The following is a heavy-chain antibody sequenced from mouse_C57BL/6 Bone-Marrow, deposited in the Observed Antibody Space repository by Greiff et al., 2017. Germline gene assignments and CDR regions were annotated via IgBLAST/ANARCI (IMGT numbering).Heavy chain of an antibody. CDR3: ARRRYSFAY. J-gene: IGHJ3*01. CDR2: IYPRSGNT. Sequence: VQLQESGAELARPGASVKLSCKASGYTFTSYGISWVKQRTGQGLEWIGEIYPRSGNTSANEKFKGKATLTADKSSSTAYMELRSLTSENSAVYFCARRRYSFAYWGQGTLVTVSA. D-gene: IGHD1-1*01. V-gene: IGHV1-81*01. CDR1: GYTFTSYG.